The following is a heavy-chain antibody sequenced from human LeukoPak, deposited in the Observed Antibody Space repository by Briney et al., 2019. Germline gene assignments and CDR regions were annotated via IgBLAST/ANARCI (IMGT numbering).Heavy chain of an antibody. CDR3: ARVDTRSSWYGGWFDP. CDR1: GGSISSGDYY. D-gene: IGHD6-13*01. J-gene: IGHJ5*02. Sequence: PSETLSLTCTVSGGSISSGDYYWSWIRQPPGKGLEWIGYIYYSGSTYYNPSLKSRVTISVDTSKNQFSLKLSSVTAADTAVYYCARVDTRSSWYGGWFDPWGQGTLVTVSS. V-gene: IGHV4-30-4*01. CDR2: IYYSGST.